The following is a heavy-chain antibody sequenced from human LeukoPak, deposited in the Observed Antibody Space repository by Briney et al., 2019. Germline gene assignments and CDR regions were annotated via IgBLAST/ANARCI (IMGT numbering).Heavy chain of an antibody. CDR1: GGSISSYY. Sequence: PSETLSLTCTVSGGSISSYYWSWIRQPPGKGLEWIGYIYYSGSTNYNPPLKSRDTISVDTSKNQFSLKLSSVTVADTAVYYCAKNTRAYSYGLGSWGQGTLVTVSS. D-gene: IGHD5-18*01. CDR3: AKNTRAYSYGLGS. V-gene: IGHV4-59*08. J-gene: IGHJ5*02. CDR2: IYYSGST.